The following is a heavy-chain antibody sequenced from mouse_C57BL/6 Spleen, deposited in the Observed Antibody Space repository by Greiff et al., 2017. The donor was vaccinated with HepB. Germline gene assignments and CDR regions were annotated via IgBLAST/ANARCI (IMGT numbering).Heavy chain of an antibody. V-gene: IGHV1-39*01. Sequence: LKESGPELVKPGASVKISCKASGYSFTDYNMNWVKQSNGKSLEWIGVINPNYGTTSYNQKFKGKATLTVDQSSSTAYMQLNSLTSEDSAVYYCAAITTVVAPYYFDYWGQGTTLTVSS. CDR2: INPNYGTT. CDR3: AAITTVVAPYYFDY. D-gene: IGHD1-1*01. J-gene: IGHJ2*01. CDR1: GYSFTDYN.